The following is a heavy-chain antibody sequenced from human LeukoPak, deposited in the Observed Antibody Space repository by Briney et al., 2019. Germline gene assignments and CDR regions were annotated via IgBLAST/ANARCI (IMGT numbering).Heavy chain of an antibody. J-gene: IGHJ4*02. V-gene: IGHV3-9*01. Sequence: GRSLRLSCAASGFTFDDYAMHWVRQAPGKGLEWVSGISWNSGSIGYADSVKGRFTISRDNAKNSLYLQMNSLRAEDTALYYCAKDPYFDYWGQGTLVTVSS. CDR2: ISWNSGSI. CDR1: GFTFDDYA. CDR3: AKDPYFDY.